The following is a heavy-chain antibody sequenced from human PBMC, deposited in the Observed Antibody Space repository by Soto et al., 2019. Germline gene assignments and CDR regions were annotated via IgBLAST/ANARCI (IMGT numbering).Heavy chain of an antibody. Sequence: QVQLVQSGPEVKKPGASVKVSCKASGYTFSSYGISWVRQAPGQGFEWMAWISVDNGNTNFAQRFQGRVTMTTDTGPRTEYMELRSMRSDDTAVYYCARFKQGDNSNPIGTPYYYDTDVWGEGTTVTVSS. CDR2: ISVDNGNT. CDR1: GYTFSSYG. CDR3: ARFKQGDNSNPIGTPYYYDTDV. V-gene: IGHV1-18*01. D-gene: IGHD6-13*01. J-gene: IGHJ6*03.